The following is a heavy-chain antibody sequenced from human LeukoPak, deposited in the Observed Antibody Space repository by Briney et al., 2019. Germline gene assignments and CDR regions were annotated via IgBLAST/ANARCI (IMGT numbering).Heavy chain of an antibody. J-gene: IGHJ4*02. CDR2: IYTSGST. Sequence: SETLSLTCTVSGGSISSYYWSWIRQPAGKGLEGIGRIYTSGSTNYNPSLKSRVTMSVDTSKNQFSLKLSSVTAADTAVYYCARDPRGITGTTKALRQGSYFDYWGQGTLVTVSS. CDR1: GGSISSYY. D-gene: IGHD1-7*01. CDR3: ARDPRGITGTTKALRQGSYFDY. V-gene: IGHV4-4*07.